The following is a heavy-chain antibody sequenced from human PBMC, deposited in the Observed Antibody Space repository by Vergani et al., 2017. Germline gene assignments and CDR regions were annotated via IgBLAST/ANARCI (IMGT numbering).Heavy chain of an antibody. CDR1: GFTYSSYG. CDR3: ARDGMGQQLVNYYYYMDV. D-gene: IGHD6-13*01. Sequence: EVQLLESGGGLVQPEGSLRLSCAASGFTYSSYGMNWVRQAPGKGLEWVSYISSSGSTIYYADSVKGRFTISRDNAKNSLYLQMNSLRAEDTAVYYCARDGMGQQLVNYYYYMDVWGKGTTVTVSS. J-gene: IGHJ6*03. V-gene: IGHV3-48*03. CDR2: ISSSGSTI.